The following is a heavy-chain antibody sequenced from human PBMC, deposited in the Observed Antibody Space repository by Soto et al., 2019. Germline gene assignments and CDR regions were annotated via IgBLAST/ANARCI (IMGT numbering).Heavy chain of an antibody. V-gene: IGHV2-5*01. CDR2: IYWNDEA. Sequence: QITLEESGPTLVRPTQTLTLTCTVSGFSLSTDAVGVAWIRQPPGKALEWLALIYWNDEARYKSSLNNRLTITKDTSKNQVVLTMNDMAPLDTATYFCAHRIAAPGRTLDYWGQGILVTVSS. D-gene: IGHD6-13*01. J-gene: IGHJ4*02. CDR1: GFSLSTDAVG. CDR3: AHRIAAPGRTLDY.